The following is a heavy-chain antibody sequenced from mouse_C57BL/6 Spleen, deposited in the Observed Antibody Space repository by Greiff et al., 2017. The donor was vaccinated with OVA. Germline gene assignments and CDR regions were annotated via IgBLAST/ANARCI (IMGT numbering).Heavy chain of an antibody. Sequence: QVQLQQSGAELVRPGASVTLSCKASGYTFTDYEMHWVKQTPVHGLEWIGAIDPETGGTAYNQKFKGKAILTADKSSSTAYMELRSLTSEDSAVYYCTRKGIYYGNWHAMDYWGQGTSVTVSS. D-gene: IGHD2-1*01. CDR2: IDPETGGT. V-gene: IGHV1-15*01. CDR3: TRKGIYYGNWHAMDY. J-gene: IGHJ4*01. CDR1: GYTFTDYE.